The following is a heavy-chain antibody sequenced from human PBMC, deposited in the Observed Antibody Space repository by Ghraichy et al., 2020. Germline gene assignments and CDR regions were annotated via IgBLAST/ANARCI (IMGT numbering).Heavy chain of an antibody. CDR2: INHSGST. CDR3: ARWSSSSRVDDAFDI. V-gene: IGHV4-34*01. Sequence: SETLSLTCAVYGGSFSGYYWSWIRQPPGKGLEWIGEINHSGSTNYNPSLKSRVTISVDTSKNQFSLKLSSVTAADTAVYYCARWSSSSRVDDAFDIWGQGTMVTVSS. D-gene: IGHD6-13*01. CDR1: GGSFSGYY. J-gene: IGHJ3*02.